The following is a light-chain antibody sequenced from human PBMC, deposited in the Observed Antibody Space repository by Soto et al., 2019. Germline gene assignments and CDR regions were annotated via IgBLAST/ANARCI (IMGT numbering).Light chain of an antibody. CDR2: GAS. CDR3: QQYDNSIT. V-gene: IGKV3-20*01. CDR1: QSVSSNN. Sequence: EIVLTQSPCTLSLSPGDTATLSCRASQSVSSNNLAWYHQKPGQTPRLLIYGASSRATGIPDRFSGSGSGTDLTLTISRLEPEDFAVYYCQQYDNSITFGQGTRLEIE. J-gene: IGKJ5*01.